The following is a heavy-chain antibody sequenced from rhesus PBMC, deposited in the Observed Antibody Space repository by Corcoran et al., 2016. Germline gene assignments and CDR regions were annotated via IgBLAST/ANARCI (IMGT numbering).Heavy chain of an antibody. Sequence: QVQLQESGPAVVKPSETLSLTCAVSGGSISSSNWWSWIRHSPGKGLEWIWGIYGSGGSTEYNPSLKCRVTISKDTSKNQFSLKLSSVTAADTAVYYCARPWGIAAAGSDYWGQGVLVTVSS. V-gene: IGHV4-93*01. CDR2: IYGSGGST. D-gene: IGHD6-31*01. CDR1: GGSISSSNW. CDR3: ARPWGIAAAGSDY. J-gene: IGHJ4*01.